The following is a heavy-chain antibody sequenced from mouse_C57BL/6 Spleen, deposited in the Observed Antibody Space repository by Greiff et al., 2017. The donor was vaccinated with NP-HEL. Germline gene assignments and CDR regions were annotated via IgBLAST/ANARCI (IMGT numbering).Heavy chain of an antibody. CDR1: GFTFSSYA. V-gene: IGHV5-4*01. D-gene: IGHD1-1*01. CDR3: AREDYGSSMDY. Sequence: EVQGVESGGGLVKPGGSLKLSCAASGFTFSSYAMSWVRQTPEKRLEWVATISDGGSYTYYPDNVKGRFTISRDNAKNNLYLQMSHLKSEDTAMYYCAREDYGSSMDYWGQGTSVTVSS. J-gene: IGHJ4*01. CDR2: ISDGGSYT.